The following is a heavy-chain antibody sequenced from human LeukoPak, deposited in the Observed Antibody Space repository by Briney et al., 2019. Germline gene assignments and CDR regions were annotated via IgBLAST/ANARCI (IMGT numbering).Heavy chain of an antibody. D-gene: IGHD3-22*01. CDR1: GGTFSSYA. J-gene: IGHJ5*02. CDR3: AREDHYYDSSGFNWFDP. Sequence: RASVKVSCKASGGTFSSYAISWVRQAPGQGLEWMGGIIPIFGTANYAQKFQGRVTITADKSTSTAYMELSSLRSEDTAVYYCAREDHYYDSSGFNWFDPWGQGTLVTVSS. V-gene: IGHV1-69*06. CDR2: IIPIFGTA.